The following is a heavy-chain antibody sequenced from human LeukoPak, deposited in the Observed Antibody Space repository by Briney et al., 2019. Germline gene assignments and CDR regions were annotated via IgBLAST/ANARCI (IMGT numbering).Heavy chain of an antibody. J-gene: IGHJ4*02. Sequence: PGGSLRLSCAASGFXFSVYGFSWVRQAPGKGLEWVSHISSGRSVMNYADSVKGRFTISRDNGKNSVYLQMNSLRDEDTAVYYCAGGVYGYNAFDYWGQGTLVSVSS. CDR1: GFXFSVYG. CDR2: ISSGRSVM. CDR3: AGGVYGYNAFDY. D-gene: IGHD5/OR15-5a*01. V-gene: IGHV3-48*02.